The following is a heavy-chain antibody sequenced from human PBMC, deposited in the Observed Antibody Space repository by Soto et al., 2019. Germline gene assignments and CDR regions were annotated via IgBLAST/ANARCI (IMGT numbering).Heavy chain of an antibody. CDR2: IASDGRGK. D-gene: IGHD2-15*01. Sequence: PGGSLRLSCAASGFTFTTYAIHWVRQAPGKGLEWVAVIASDGRGKYYADSVKGRFTISRDNSKNTVSLHMNSLRSDDTAVYSCARDQCFGGGRSCYFFDFWGQGTLVTVS. J-gene: IGHJ4*02. CDR3: ARDQCFGGGRSCYFFDF. V-gene: IGHV3-30*04. CDR1: GFTFTTYA.